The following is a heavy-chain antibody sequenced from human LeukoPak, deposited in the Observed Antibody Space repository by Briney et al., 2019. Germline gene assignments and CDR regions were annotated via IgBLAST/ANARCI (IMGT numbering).Heavy chain of an antibody. J-gene: IGHJ3*02. Sequence: PSQTLSLTCTVSGGSISSGDYYWSWIRQPPGKGLEWIGYIYYSGSTYYNPSLKSRVTISVDTSKNQFSLKLISVTAADTAVYYCARDVLSGGAFDIWGQGTMVTVSS. CDR1: GGSISSGDYY. D-gene: IGHD6-25*01. V-gene: IGHV4-30-4*08. CDR3: ARDVLSGGAFDI. CDR2: IYYSGST.